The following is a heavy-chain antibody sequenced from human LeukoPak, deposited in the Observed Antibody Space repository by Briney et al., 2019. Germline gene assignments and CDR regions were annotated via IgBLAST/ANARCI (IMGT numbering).Heavy chain of an antibody. D-gene: IGHD6-19*01. Sequence: PGGSLRLSCAASGFTFSSYAMNWVRQTPGEGLGGVTVIRASEGSTYLADSVKGRFTISRDNSKNTLYLQMNSPRAEDTAIYYCAKSDESISGGNDYWGQGTLVTVSS. CDR2: IRASEGST. V-gene: IGHV3-23*01. CDR1: GFTFSSYA. CDR3: AKSDESISGGNDY. J-gene: IGHJ4*02.